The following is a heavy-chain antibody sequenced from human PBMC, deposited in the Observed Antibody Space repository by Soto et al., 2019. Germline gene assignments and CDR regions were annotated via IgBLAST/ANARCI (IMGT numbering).Heavy chain of an antibody. D-gene: IGHD3-22*01. J-gene: IGHJ3*02. V-gene: IGHV1-69*13. CDR2: IIPIFGTA. CDR1: GGTFSSYA. Sequence: GASVKVSCKASGGTFSSYAISCVRQAPGQGLEWMGGIIPIFGTANYAQKFQGRVTITADESTSTAYMELSSLRSEDTAVYYCARSVYYYDSSGPQGDAFDIWGQGTMVTVSS. CDR3: ARSVYYYDSSGPQGDAFDI.